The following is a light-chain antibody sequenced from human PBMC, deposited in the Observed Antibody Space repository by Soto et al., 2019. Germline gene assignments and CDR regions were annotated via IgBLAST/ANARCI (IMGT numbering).Light chain of an antibody. CDR2: AAS. Sequence: DIQRNRSPRSVSETAEDSVASTGWACQSISSYLNWYQQKPGKAPKLLIYAASSLQSGVPSRFSGSGSGTDFTLTISRLQPEDVATYDCQRSYSTSIAIGQGTRLEIK. CDR1: QSISSY. J-gene: IGKJ5*01. V-gene: IGKV1-39*01. CDR3: QRSYSTSIA.